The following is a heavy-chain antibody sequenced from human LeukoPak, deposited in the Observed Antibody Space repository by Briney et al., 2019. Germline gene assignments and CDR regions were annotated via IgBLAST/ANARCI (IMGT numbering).Heavy chain of an antibody. CDR1: GFTFSSYA. CDR3: AREVYYDSSGSN. D-gene: IGHD3-22*01. J-gene: IGHJ4*02. Sequence: PGGSLRLSCAASGFTFSSYAMHWVRQAPGKGLEWVAVISYDGSNKYYADSVKGRFTISRDNSKNTLYLQMNSLRAEDTAVYYCAREVYYDSSGSNWGQGTLVTVSS. CDR2: ISYDGSNK. V-gene: IGHV3-30-3*01.